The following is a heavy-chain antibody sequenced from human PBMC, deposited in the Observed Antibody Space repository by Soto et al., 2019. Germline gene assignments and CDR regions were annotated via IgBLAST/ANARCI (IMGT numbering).Heavy chain of an antibody. CDR3: ARGFLGITMMVVVITLGGFDY. CDR1: GGSVSNGSYY. J-gene: IGHJ4*02. Sequence: SETLSLTCTVSGGSVSNGSYYWSWIRQPPGKGLEWIGYIYYSGSTNYNPSLKSRVTISVDTSKNQFSLKLSSVTAADTAVYYCARGFLGITMMVVVITLGGFDYWGEGTLATVSS. V-gene: IGHV4-61*01. D-gene: IGHD3-22*01. CDR2: IYYSGST.